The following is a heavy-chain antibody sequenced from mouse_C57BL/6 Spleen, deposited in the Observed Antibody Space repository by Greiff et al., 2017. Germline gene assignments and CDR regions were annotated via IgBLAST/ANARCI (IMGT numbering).Heavy chain of an antibody. CDR1: GYTFTSYW. J-gene: IGHJ4*01. CDR3: ARRGKWALDY. CDR2: IHPNSGST. D-gene: IGHD2-1*01. V-gene: IGHV1-64*01. Sequence: VQLQQPGAELVQPGASVKLSCKASGYTFTSYWMHWVKQRPGQGLEWIGMIHPNSGSTNYNEKFKGKATLTVDKSSSTAYLQRSSLTSEDFAVYSRARRGKWALDYWGQGTSVTVSS.